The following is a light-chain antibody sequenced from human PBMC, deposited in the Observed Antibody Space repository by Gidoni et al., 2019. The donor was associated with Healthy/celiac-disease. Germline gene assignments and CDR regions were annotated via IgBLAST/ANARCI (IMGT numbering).Light chain of an antibody. V-gene: IGKV1-39*01. CDR1: QSISSY. J-gene: IGKJ1*01. Sequence: IQMTQPTSSLPASVGDRVTITCRASQSISSYLNWYQQKPGKAPKLLISAASSLQSGVPSRCCGSRSGTDFTLTISSLQPEEYATYYCQQRYSTPRTFGQGTKVEIK. CDR3: QQRYSTPRT. CDR2: AAS.